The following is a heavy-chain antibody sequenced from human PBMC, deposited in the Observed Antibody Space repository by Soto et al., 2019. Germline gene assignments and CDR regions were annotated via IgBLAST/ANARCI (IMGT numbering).Heavy chain of an antibody. D-gene: IGHD3-10*01. J-gene: IGHJ4*02. V-gene: IGHV3-66*01. Sequence: EVQLVESGGGLVQPGGSLRLSCAASGFTVSSNYMSWVRQAPGKGLEWVSVIYSGGSTYYADSVKGRFTISRDNSKNTLYLQMNSLRAEDTAVYYCARRGITMVRGFDYWDQGTLVTVSS. CDR2: IYSGGST. CDR1: GFTVSSNY. CDR3: ARRGITMVRGFDY.